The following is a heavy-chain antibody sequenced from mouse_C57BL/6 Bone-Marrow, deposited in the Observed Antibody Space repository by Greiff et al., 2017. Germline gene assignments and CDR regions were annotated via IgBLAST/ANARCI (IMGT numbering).Heavy chain of an antibody. Sequence: EVQLQQSGAELVRPGASVKLSCTASGFNIKDDYMHWVKQRPEQGLEWIGWIDPENGDTEYASKFQGKATITADTSSNTAYLQLSSLTSEDTAVYYCTVFDYDYSYYFDYWGQGTTLTVSS. CDR2: IDPENGDT. CDR1: GFNIKDDY. V-gene: IGHV14-4*01. D-gene: IGHD2-4*01. CDR3: TVFDYDYSYYFDY. J-gene: IGHJ2*01.